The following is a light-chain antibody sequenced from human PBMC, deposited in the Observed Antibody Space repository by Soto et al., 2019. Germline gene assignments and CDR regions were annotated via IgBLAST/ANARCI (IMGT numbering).Light chain of an antibody. CDR1: QSLSSNH. CDR3: QQYGSTHPNT. J-gene: IGKJ5*01. Sequence: EIVLTQSPGTLSLSPGERATLSCRASQSLSSNHLGWYLPWYQQNPGQTPRLLIYSTSSRATGIPDRFSGSGSGTDFTLTISRLEPEDVAVYYCQQYGSTHPNTFGQGTRLEIK. V-gene: IGKV3-20*01. CDR2: STS.